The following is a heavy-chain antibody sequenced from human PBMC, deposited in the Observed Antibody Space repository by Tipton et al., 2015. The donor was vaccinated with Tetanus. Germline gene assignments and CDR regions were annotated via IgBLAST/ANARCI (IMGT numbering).Heavy chain of an antibody. D-gene: IGHD3-22*01. CDR1: GDSISSGPYS. V-gene: IGHV4-31*03. CDR3: ARDSYYSSRWSLADY. J-gene: IGHJ4*02. CDR2: IYFTGTT. Sequence: TLSLTCTVSGDSISSGPYSWSWLRQHPGKGLELIGYIYFTGTTYYNPSLESRLTISIDTSKNQFSPELTSVTAADTAVYYCARDSYYSSRWSLADYWGQGTLVTVSS.